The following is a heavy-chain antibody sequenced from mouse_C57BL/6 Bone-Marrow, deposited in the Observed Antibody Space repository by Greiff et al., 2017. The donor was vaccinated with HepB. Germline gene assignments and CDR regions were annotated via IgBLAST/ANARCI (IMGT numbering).Heavy chain of an antibody. Sequence: EVQRVESGGGLVKPGGSLKLPCAASGFTFSSYTMSWVRQTPEKRLEWVATISGGGGNTYYPDSVKGRFTISRDNAKNTLYLQMSSLRSEDTALYYCASSYGPSAMDYWGQGTSVTVSS. D-gene: IGHD1-1*02. CDR2: ISGGGGNT. CDR3: ASSYGPSAMDY. CDR1: GFTFSSYT. V-gene: IGHV5-9*01. J-gene: IGHJ4*01.